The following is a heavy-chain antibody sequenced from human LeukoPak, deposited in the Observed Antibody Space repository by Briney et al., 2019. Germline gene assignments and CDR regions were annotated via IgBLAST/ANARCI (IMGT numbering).Heavy chain of an antibody. CDR1: TFTFSSYT. Sequence: GSLRLSCAASTFTFSSYTMNWIRQPPGKGLEWIAYMFYNVSTNYSPSLKSRVTISVDTSKNQFSLKLTSVTAADTAVYFCARQGSGRAFDIWGQGTMVTVSS. V-gene: IGHV4-59*08. J-gene: IGHJ3*02. CDR3: ARQGSGRAFDI. CDR2: MFYNVST.